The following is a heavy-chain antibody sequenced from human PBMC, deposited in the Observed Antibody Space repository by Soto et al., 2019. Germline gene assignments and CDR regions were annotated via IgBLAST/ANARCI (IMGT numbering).Heavy chain of an antibody. D-gene: IGHD3-3*01. J-gene: IGHJ6*03. V-gene: IGHV3-7*01. CDR1: GFTFSSYW. CDR3: ARMSVPRGRDYYYYMDV. Sequence: GGSLRLSCAASGFTFSSYWMSGVRQAPGKGLEWVAYIKRDRSEIYYVDSVKGRFTISRDNAKNSLYLQMNSLRAEDTAVYYCARMSVPRGRDYYYYMDVWGKGTTVTVSS. CDR2: IKRDRSEI.